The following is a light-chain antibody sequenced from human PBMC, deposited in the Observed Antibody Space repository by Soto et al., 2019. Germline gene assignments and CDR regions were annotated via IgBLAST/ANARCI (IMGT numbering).Light chain of an antibody. CDR3: QQRRNWPPVT. CDR2: DAS. V-gene: IGKV3D-20*02. CDR1: QSVSSSY. J-gene: IGKJ5*01. Sequence: EIVLTQPPGTLALSSGERATLSCRASQSVSSSYLAWYQQKPGQAPRLLIYDASNRATGIPARFSGSGSGTDFTLAISSLEPEDFAVYYCQQRRNWPPVTFGQGTRLEI.